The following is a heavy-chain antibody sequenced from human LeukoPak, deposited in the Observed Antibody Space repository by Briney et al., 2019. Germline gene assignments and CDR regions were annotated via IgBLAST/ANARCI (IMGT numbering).Heavy chain of an antibody. D-gene: IGHD2-2*01. V-gene: IGHV4-39*01. Sequence: PSETLSLTCTVSGGSISSSSYYWGWIRQPPGKGLEWIGSIYYSGSTYYNPSLKSRVTISVDTSKNQFSLKLSSVTAADTAVYYCARHRVVPAANDAFDIWGQGTIVTVSS. J-gene: IGHJ3*02. CDR3: ARHRVVPAANDAFDI. CDR1: GGSISSSSYY. CDR2: IYYSGST.